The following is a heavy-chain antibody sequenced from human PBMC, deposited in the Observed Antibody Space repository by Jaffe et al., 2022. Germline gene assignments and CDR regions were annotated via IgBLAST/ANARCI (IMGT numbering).Heavy chain of an antibody. CDR1: GFIFSNYA. CDR3: ARDPGSRKGFDA. D-gene: IGHD3-10*01. Sequence: EVQLLESGGGLVQPGVSLRFSCAASGFIFSNYAMSWVRQAPGKGLEWVAAISGSGGNTYYADSVKGRFTISRDNSKNTLYLQMNSLRAEDSAVYYCARDPGSRKGFDAWGQGTLVTVSS. J-gene: IGHJ5*02. CDR2: ISGSGGNT. V-gene: IGHV3-23*01.